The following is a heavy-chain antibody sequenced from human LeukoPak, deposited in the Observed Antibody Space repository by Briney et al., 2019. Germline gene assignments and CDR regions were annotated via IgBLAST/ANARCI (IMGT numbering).Heavy chain of an antibody. V-gene: IGHV1-46*01. Sequence: ASVKVSCKASGYTFTSYWIQWVRQAPGHGLEWMGLINPDGGSTAYAHRFQGRVTMTRDTSTSTVYMDLSSLRSEDTAVYYCARAPRNSSTMLDYWGQGTLVTVSS. D-gene: IGHD6-13*01. CDR1: GYTFTSYW. J-gene: IGHJ4*02. CDR3: ARAPRNSSTMLDY. CDR2: INPDGGST.